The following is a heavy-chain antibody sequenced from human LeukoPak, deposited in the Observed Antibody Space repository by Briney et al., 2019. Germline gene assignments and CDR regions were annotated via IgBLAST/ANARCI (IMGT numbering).Heavy chain of an antibody. CDR3: ARDLIASLDSGSYID. D-gene: IGHD3-10*01. V-gene: IGHV1-69*13. CDR1: GGSFSNYI. Sequence: SVKVSCKASGGSFSNYIVTWLRLAPGQGLEWMGGIIPIFGTTNYAQKFQGRVTITADESTNTAYMELSSLRSEDTAVYYRARDLIASLDSGSYIDWGQGTLVTVSS. J-gene: IGHJ4*02. CDR2: IIPIFGTT.